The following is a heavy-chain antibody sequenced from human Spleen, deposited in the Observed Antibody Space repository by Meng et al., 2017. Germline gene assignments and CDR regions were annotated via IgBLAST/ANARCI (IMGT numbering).Heavy chain of an antibody. J-gene: IGHJ4*02. CDR2: INHSGIT. CDR1: GGSFSGYY. D-gene: IGHD3-10*01. Sequence: SDTLSLTCAVYGGSFSGYYWRWIRQPPGKGLEWIGEINHSGITNYNPSLKSRVTISVDTSKNQFSLKLCSVTAADTAVYYCARGITMVRGVTDYWGQGTLVTVSS. CDR3: ARGITMVRGVTDY. V-gene: IGHV4-34*01.